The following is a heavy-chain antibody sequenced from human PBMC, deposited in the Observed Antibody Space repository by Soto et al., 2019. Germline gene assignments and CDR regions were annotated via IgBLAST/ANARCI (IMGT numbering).Heavy chain of an antibody. CDR1: GGTFSSYA. V-gene: IGHV1-69*06. CDR3: AIQDLAYCGGDCYSRQFDY. D-gene: IGHD2-21*02. Sequence: SVKVSCKASGGTFSSYAISWVRQAPGQGLEWMGGIIPIFGTANYAQKFQGRVTITADKSTSTAYMELSSLRSEDTAVYYCAIQDLAYCGGDCYSRQFDYWGQGTLVTVSS. J-gene: IGHJ4*02. CDR2: IIPIFGTA.